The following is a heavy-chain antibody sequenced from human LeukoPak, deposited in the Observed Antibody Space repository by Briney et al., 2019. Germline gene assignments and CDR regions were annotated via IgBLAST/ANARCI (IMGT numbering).Heavy chain of an antibody. CDR3: AAANSAGIHAFDI. D-gene: IGHD4-11*01. J-gene: IGHJ3*02. CDR2: IVVGSGDT. V-gene: IGHV1-58*01. CDR1: GFTFTSAG. Sequence: SVKVSRKASGFTFTSAGVQWVRQARGQRPGWVGWIVVGSGDTDYAQKLQERVTITRDMSTSTAYMELSSLSSADTAVYYCAAANSAGIHAFDIWGQGTMVTVS.